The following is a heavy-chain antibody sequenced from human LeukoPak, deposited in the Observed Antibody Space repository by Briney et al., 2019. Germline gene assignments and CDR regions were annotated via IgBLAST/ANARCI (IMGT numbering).Heavy chain of an antibody. CDR3: VKTMVDFGGLIRTDAFDI. Sequence: GGSLRLSCLASGFSFNRYAVHWGRQAPGKGLEYVSGINSDGDNSHYADSAKGRFTISRDNSKNVLYLQLSSLRPEVTALDYCVKTMVDFGGLIRTDAFDIWGQGTMVTVSS. CDR1: GFSFNRYA. CDR2: INSDGDNS. V-gene: IGHV3-64D*06. J-gene: IGHJ3*02. D-gene: IGHD3-10*01.